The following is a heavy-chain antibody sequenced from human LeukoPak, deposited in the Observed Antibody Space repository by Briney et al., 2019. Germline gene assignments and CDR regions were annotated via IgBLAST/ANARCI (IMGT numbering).Heavy chain of an antibody. J-gene: IGHJ4*02. Sequence: GGSLRLSCAASGFTFSSYAMSWVRQAPGKGLEWVSAISGSGGSTYYADSVKGRFTISRDNSKNTLYLQMNSLRAEDTAVYYCARGLYCSSTSCYSRENYWGQGTLVTVSS. D-gene: IGHD2-2*01. CDR2: ISGSGGST. CDR3: ARGLYCSSTSCYSRENY. CDR1: GFTFSSYA. V-gene: IGHV3-23*01.